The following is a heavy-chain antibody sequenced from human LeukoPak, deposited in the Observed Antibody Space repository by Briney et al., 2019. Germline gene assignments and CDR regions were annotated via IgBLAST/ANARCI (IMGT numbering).Heavy chain of an antibody. J-gene: IGHJ4*02. Sequence: GESLRLSCAASGFTFSSYSMNWVRQAPGKGLEWVSSISSDSTYIYYADSVKGRFTISRDNARNSLYLQMNSLRAEDTAVYYCARDYSGYSNYWGQGALVTVSS. CDR3: ARDYSGYSNY. CDR2: ISSDSTYI. D-gene: IGHD4-11*01. V-gene: IGHV3-21*01. CDR1: GFTFSSYS.